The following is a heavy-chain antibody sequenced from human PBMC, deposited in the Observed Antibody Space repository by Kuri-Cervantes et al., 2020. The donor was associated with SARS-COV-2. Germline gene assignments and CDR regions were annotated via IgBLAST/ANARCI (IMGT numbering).Heavy chain of an antibody. CDR1: GFTFSSYA. V-gene: IGHV3-30-3*01. Sequence: GESLKISCAASGFTFSSYAMHWVRQAPGKGLEWVAVISYDGSNKYYADSVKGRFTISRDNSKNTLYLQMNSLRAEDTAVYYCARQSEGSGSYYWGQGTLVTVSS. D-gene: IGHD1-26*01. J-gene: IGHJ4*02. CDR2: ISYDGSNK. CDR3: ARQSEGSGSYY.